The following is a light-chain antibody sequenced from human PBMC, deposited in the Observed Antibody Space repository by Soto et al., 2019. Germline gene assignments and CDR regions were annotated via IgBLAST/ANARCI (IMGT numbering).Light chain of an antibody. V-gene: IGKV1-39*01. CDR2: VAS. Sequence: DIQMTQSPISLSASVRDRVTITCRASQSIGRFLSWYQQKPGKAPKLLISVASSLHRGVPSRFSGRGSGTDFTLTISSLQPEDFATYYCQQAYSTPITFGQGTRLESK. J-gene: IGKJ5*01. CDR3: QQAYSTPIT. CDR1: QSIGRF.